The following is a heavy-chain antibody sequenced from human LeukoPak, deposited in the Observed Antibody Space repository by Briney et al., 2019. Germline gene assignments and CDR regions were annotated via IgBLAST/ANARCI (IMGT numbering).Heavy chain of an antibody. V-gene: IGHV4-34*01. CDR1: GGSFSSYY. Sequence: SETLSLTCAVYGGSFSSYYWSWIRQPPGKGLEWIGEINHSGSTNYNPSLKSRVTISVDTSKNRFSLKLSSVTAADTAVYYCARGETVDRNLAWFDPWGQGTLVTVSS. CDR3: ARGETVDRNLAWFDP. CDR2: INHSGST. J-gene: IGHJ5*02. D-gene: IGHD4-23*01.